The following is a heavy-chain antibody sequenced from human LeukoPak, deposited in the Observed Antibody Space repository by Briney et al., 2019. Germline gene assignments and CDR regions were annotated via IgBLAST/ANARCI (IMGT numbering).Heavy chain of an antibody. D-gene: IGHD3-16*01. Sequence: PEGSLRLPCAASGFTFSSCGFNWVRQAPGKGLEWVSSICPTGSDRYYADSVRGRFTISRDNAKNSMYMEMDSLRDEDTAVYYCATETFGRHYDYWGQGTLLTVSS. J-gene: IGHJ4*02. CDR2: ICPTGSDR. CDR3: ATETFGRHYDY. V-gene: IGHV3-21*03. CDR1: GFTFSSCG.